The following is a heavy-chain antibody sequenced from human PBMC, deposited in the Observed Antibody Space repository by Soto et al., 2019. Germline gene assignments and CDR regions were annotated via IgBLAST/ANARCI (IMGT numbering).Heavy chain of an antibody. D-gene: IGHD6-19*01. CDR3: ARENRQWLALDY. Sequence: SETLSLTCTVSGGSIGTHYWSWIRQPPGKQLEWIGYVYHSGGTTYNPSLKSRVTISVDTSKNQFSLKLNSVTAADTAVYYCARENRQWLALDYWGPGTLVTVSS. J-gene: IGHJ4*02. CDR2: VYHSGGT. V-gene: IGHV4-59*11. CDR1: GGSIGTHY.